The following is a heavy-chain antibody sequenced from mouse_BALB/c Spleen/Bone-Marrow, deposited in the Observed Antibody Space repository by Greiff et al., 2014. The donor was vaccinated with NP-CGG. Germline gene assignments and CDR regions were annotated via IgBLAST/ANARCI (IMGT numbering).Heavy chain of an antibody. CDR1: GFNIQDTY. CDR2: IDPANTYT. Sequence: VQLQQSGADLVKPGASVKLSCTASGFNIQDTYLHWVKQRPEQGLEWIGRIDPANTYTQYDPKFQDKATISADTSSNTAYLQLSSLTSDDTAVYYCIRGGGDCYIWFAYWGHGTLVTVSA. V-gene: IGHV14-3*02. D-gene: IGHD1-3*01. J-gene: IGHJ3*01. CDR3: IRGGGDCYIWFAY.